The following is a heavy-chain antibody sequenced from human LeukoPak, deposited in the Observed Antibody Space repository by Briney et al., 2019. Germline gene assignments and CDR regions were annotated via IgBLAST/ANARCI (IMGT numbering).Heavy chain of an antibody. CDR1: GGSISNYY. V-gene: IGHV4-59*08. D-gene: IGHD6-19*01. Sequence: SETLSLTCTVSGGSISNYYWNWIRQPPGKGLVFIGYIYYSGSTTYNPSLKSRVTISVDTSKNQFSLKLISVTAADTAVYYCARRGYSSGWYYFDYWGQGTLVTVSS. CDR2: IYYSGST. CDR3: ARRGYSSGWYYFDY. J-gene: IGHJ4*02.